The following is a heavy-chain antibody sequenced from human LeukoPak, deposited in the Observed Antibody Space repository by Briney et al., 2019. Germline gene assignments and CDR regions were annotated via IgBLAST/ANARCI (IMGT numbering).Heavy chain of an antibody. CDR1: GFTFSSYG. V-gene: IGHV3-30*03. CDR3: ARGPVAAAIYYFDY. J-gene: IGHJ4*02. Sequence: PGRSLRLSCAASGFTFSSYGMHWVRQAPGKGLEWVAVISYDGSNKYYADSVKGRFTISRDNSKNTLYLQMNSLRAEDTAVYYCARGPVAAAIYYFDYWGQGTLVTVSS. D-gene: IGHD6-13*01. CDR2: ISYDGSNK.